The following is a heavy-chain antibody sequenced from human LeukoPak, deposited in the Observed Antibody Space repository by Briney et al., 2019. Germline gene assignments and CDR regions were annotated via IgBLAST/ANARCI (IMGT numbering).Heavy chain of an antibody. CDR2: ISYDGSNK. CDR1: GFTFSSYA. CDR3: ARGNWGYYFDY. J-gene: IGHJ4*02. V-gene: IGHV3-30-3*01. D-gene: IGHD7-27*01. Sequence: GGPLRLSCAASGFTFSSYAMHWVRQAPGKGLEWVAVISYDGSNKYYADSVKGRFTISRDNSKNTLYLQMNSLRAEDTAVYYCARGNWGYYFDYWGQGTLVTVSS.